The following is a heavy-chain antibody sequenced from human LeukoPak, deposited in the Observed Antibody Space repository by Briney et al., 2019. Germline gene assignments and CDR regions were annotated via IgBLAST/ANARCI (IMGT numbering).Heavy chain of an antibody. CDR2: IYYSGST. CDR3: ARVGSPDSSGYYLYYFDY. V-gene: IGHV4-59*01. Sequence: PSETLSLTCTVSGGSISSYYWSWIRQPPGKGLEWIGYIYYSGSTNYNPSLKSRVTISVDTSKNQFSLKLSSVTAADTAVYYCARVGSPDSSGYYLYYFDYWGQGTLVTVSS. D-gene: IGHD3-22*01. CDR1: GGSISSYY. J-gene: IGHJ4*02.